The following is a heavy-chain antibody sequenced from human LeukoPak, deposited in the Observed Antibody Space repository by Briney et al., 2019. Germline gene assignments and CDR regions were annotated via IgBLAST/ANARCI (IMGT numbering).Heavy chain of an antibody. J-gene: IGHJ1*01. V-gene: IGHV4-38-2*01. D-gene: IGHD3-10*01. Sequence: SETLSLTCAVSGYSISSGYYWGWIRQPPGKGLAWIGSIYHSGSTYYNPSLKSRVTISVDTSKNQFSLKLSSVTAADTAVYYCTGSGSYYNALFQHWGQGTLVTVSS. CDR3: TGSGSYYNALFQH. CDR2: IYHSGST. CDR1: GYSISSGYY.